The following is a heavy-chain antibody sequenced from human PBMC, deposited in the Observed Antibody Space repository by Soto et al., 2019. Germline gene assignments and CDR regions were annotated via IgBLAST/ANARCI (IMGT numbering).Heavy chain of an antibody. CDR1: GGSISSSSYY. D-gene: IGHD2-15*01. CDR2: IYYSGST. J-gene: IGHJ6*03. Sequence: QLQLQESGPGLVKPSETLSLTCTVSGGSISSSSYYWGWIRQPPGKGLEWIGSIYYSGSTYYNPSLTSRVTVSVDTVQNQFSLKRSSVTAADTAVYYCASLNCSGGSGYPNYYFDCFMDVWGKGTTVTVSS. CDR3: ASLNCSGGSGYPNYYFDCFMDV. V-gene: IGHV4-39*01.